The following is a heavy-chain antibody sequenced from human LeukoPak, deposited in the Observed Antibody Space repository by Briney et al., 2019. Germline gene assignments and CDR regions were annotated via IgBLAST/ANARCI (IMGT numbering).Heavy chain of an antibody. CDR1: GYTFTGYY. Sequence: ASVKVSCKASGYTFTGYYMHWVRQAPGQGLEWMGWINPNSGGTNYAQKFQGRVTMTRDTSISIAYMELSRLRSDDTAVYYCARVRYYYDRDWFDPWGQGTLVTVSS. CDR2: INPNSGGT. V-gene: IGHV1-2*02. J-gene: IGHJ5*02. CDR3: ARVRYYYDRDWFDP. D-gene: IGHD3-22*01.